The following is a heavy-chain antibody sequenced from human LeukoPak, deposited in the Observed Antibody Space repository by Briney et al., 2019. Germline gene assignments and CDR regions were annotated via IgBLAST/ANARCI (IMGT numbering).Heavy chain of an antibody. CDR2: IYYSGTT. CDR1: GGSISSSDYY. V-gene: IGHV4-39*01. CDR3: ASSLYDFWSGYRF. J-gene: IGHJ4*02. D-gene: IGHD3-3*01. Sequence: PSETLSLTCTVSGGSISSSDYYWGWIRQPPGKGVEWIGSIYYSGTTYYNPSLKSRVTISVDTSKNQFSLKLSSVTAADTAVYYCASSLYDFWSGYRFWGQGTLVTVSS.